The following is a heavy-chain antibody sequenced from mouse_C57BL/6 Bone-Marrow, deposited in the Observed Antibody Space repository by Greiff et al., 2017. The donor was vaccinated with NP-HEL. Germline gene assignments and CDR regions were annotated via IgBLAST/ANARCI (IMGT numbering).Heavy chain of an antibody. V-gene: IGHV1-76*01. CDR1: GYTFTDYY. CDR2: IYPGSGNT. J-gene: IGHJ1*03. D-gene: IGHD2-1*01. CDR3: ARPLLWHLPGYFDV. Sequence: VQLQQSGAELVRPGASVKLSCKASGYTFTDYYINWVKQRPGQGLEWIARIYPGSGNTYYNEKFKGKATLTAEKSSSTAYMQLSSLTSEDSAVYFCARPLLWHLPGYFDVWGTGTTVTVSS.